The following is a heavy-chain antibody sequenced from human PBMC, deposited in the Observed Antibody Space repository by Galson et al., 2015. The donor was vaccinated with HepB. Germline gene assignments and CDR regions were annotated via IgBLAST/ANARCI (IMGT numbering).Heavy chain of an antibody. CDR3: ARGNTALLY. J-gene: IGHJ4*02. V-gene: IGHV1-18*04. Sequence: QSGAEVKKPGASVKVSCKASGYTFTDYIITWVRQAPGQGLEWLGWVSVPNGATNYAQNFRGRVTMTTDTSSSTAYMDLRYLRSADTATYYCARGNTALLYWGQGTLISVPS. CDR2: VSVPNGAT. D-gene: IGHD5-18*01. CDR1: GYTFTDYI.